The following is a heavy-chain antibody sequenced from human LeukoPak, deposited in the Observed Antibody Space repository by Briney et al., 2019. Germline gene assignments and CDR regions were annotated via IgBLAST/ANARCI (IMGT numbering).Heavy chain of an antibody. Sequence: GGSLRLSCAASGFIFSSYWMTWVRQAPGKGLEWVATLEQDGSEKYYVDSVKGRFIIFRDNAKNSLYLQMNRLRAEDTAVYYCARDHYNSSGFGYYFDSWGQGTLVTVSS. CDR3: ARDHYNSSGFGYYFDS. V-gene: IGHV3-7*01. CDR1: GFIFSSYW. D-gene: IGHD3-22*01. J-gene: IGHJ4*02. CDR2: LEQDGSEK.